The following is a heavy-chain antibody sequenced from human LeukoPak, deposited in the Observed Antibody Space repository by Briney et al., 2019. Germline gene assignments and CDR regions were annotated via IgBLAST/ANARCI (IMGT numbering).Heavy chain of an antibody. V-gene: IGHV3-23*01. CDR2: ISGGGGGA. D-gene: IGHD3-10*01. CDR3: AKDGGYGSGSYYRDY. Sequence: GRSLRLSCAASGFTFSSYAMSWVRQAPGNGLEWVSGISGGGGGAYADSVKGRFTISRDNSKSTLYLQMNSLRAEDTAIYYCAKDGGYGSGSYYRDYWGQGTLVTVSS. CDR1: GFTFSSYA. J-gene: IGHJ4*02.